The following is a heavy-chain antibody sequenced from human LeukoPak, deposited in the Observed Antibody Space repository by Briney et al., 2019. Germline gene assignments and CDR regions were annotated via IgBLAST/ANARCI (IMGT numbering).Heavy chain of an antibody. D-gene: IGHD3-22*01. J-gene: IGHJ4*02. CDR3: ARGGASYYDSSVYRY. V-gene: IGHV4-59*01. CDR2: IYYSGST. CDR1: GGSISSYY. Sequence: PSETLSLTCTVSGGSISSYYWSWIRQPPGKGLEWIGYIYYSGSTNYNPSLKSRVTISVDTSKNQFSLKLSSVTAADTAVYYCARGGASYYDSSVYRYWGQGTLVTVSS.